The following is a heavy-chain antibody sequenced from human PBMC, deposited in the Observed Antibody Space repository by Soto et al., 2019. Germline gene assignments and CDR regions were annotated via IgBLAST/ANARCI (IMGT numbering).Heavy chain of an antibody. V-gene: IGHV3-33*01. CDR1: GFSFRSDG. CDR2: IWFDGSNK. Sequence: QVQLVESGGGVVQPGRSLRVSCAASGFSFRSDGMHWVRQAPGKGLEWVAVIWFDGSNKYYADSVKGRFTISRDNSNNTLYLQMISLRAEDTAVYFCARDGEDDDYNWGSWNAFDVWGQGTMVTVSS. D-gene: IGHD3-16*01. J-gene: IGHJ3*01. CDR3: ARDGEDDDYNWGSWNAFDV.